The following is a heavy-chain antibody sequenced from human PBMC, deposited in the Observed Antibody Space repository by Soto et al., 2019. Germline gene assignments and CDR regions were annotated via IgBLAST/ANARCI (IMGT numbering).Heavy chain of an antibody. Sequence: SETLSLTCAVYGGSFSGYYWSWIRQPPGKGLEWIGEINHSGSTNYNPSLKSRVTISVDTSKNQFSLKLSSVTAADTAVYYCARGDPYYDILTGYLNNWFDPWGQGTLVT. CDR2: INHSGST. V-gene: IGHV4-34*01. CDR3: ARGDPYYDILTGYLNNWFDP. D-gene: IGHD3-9*01. CDR1: GGSFSGYY. J-gene: IGHJ5*02.